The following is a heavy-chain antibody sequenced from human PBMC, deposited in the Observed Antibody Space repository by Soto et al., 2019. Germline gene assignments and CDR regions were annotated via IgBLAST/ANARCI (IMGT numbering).Heavy chain of an antibody. D-gene: IGHD5-18*01. V-gene: IGHV4-39*01. J-gene: IGHJ5*02. CDR1: FGSFSSISYY. Sequence: DSLALTCHVSFGSFSSISYYWGWIRQPPGKVLEWIGSLYYSGATYYNPSLKSRVTLSVDRTKNQFSLNLTSVTAADMAVYYCVRHSGYSSNWGEFDPWGQGTMVTVSS. CDR3: VRHSGYSSNWGEFDP. CDR2: LYYSGAT.